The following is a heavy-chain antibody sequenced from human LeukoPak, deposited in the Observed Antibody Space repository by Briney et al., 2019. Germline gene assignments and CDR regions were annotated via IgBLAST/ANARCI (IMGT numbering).Heavy chain of an antibody. Sequence: GGSLRLSCAASGFTFSSYSMNWVRQAPGKGLEWVSSISSSSSYIYYADSVKGRFTISRDNAKNSLYLQMNSLRAEDTAVYYCARTFLAVAALLQHWGQGTLVTVSS. V-gene: IGHV3-21*01. D-gene: IGHD6-19*01. CDR1: GFTFSSYS. CDR2: ISSSSSYI. CDR3: ARTFLAVAALLQH. J-gene: IGHJ1*01.